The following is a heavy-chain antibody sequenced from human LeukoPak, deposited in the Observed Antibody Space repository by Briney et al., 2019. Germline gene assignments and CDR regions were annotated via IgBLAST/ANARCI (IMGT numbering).Heavy chain of an antibody. J-gene: IGHJ4*02. CDR2: ISGSGGST. CDR3: ANSYCSGGSCYVGPLDY. CDR1: GFSFSNYA. Sequence: GGSLRLSCGASGFSFSNYAMTWVRQAPGKGLEWVSTISGSGGSTYYADSAKGRFTISRDNSKNTLYLQMNSLRADDTALYYCANSYCSGGSCYVGPLDYWGQGTLVTVSS. D-gene: IGHD2-15*01. V-gene: IGHV3-23*01.